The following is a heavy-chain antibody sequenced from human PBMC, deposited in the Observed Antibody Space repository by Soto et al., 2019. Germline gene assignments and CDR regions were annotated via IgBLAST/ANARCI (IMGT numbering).Heavy chain of an antibody. CDR1: GYTFTNYA. V-gene: IGHV1-3*01. D-gene: IGHD1-1*01. Sequence: VSVKVSCKASGYTFTNYAIHWVRQAPGQRLEWMGWINAGNGKTKYSQKFQDRVTLTRDTSASTAYMELSSLRSEDTAVHYCARGRWTQTTADYYLDYWGQGTLVTVSS. J-gene: IGHJ4*02. CDR3: ARGRWTQTTADYYLDY. CDR2: INAGNGKT.